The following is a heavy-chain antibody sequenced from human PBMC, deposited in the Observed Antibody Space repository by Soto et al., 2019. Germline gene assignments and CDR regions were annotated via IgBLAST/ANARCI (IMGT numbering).Heavy chain of an antibody. CDR2: IIPIFGTA. D-gene: IGHD3-3*01. V-gene: IGHV1-69*13. J-gene: IGHJ6*02. CDR1: GSTFSSYA. CDR3: ARVPAEAITIFGVVSGYVDV. Sequence: SVKVSCKASGSTFSSYAISWVRQAPGQGLEWMGGIIPIFGTANYAQKFQGRVTITADESTSTAYMELSSLRSEDTAVYYCARVPAEAITIFGVVSGYVDVWGQGTTVTVSS.